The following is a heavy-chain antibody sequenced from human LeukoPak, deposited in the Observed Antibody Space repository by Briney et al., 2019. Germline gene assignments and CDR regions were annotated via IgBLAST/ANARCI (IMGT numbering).Heavy chain of an antibody. CDR3: AKGVDQYGSGSYYYDY. D-gene: IGHD3-10*01. CDR1: GFTFSSYA. V-gene: IGHV3-23*01. Sequence: PTGGSLRLSCAASGFTFSSYAMSWVRQAPGKGLEWVSAISGSGGSTYYADSVKGRFTISRDNSKNTLYLQMNSLRAEDTAVYYCAKGVDQYGSGSYYYDYWGQGTLVTVSS. J-gene: IGHJ4*02. CDR2: ISGSGGST.